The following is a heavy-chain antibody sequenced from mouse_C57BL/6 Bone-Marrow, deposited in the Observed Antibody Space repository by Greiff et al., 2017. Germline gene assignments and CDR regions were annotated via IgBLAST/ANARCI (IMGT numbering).Heavy chain of an antibody. Sequence: QVQLQQSGAELVRPGTSVKVSCKASGYAFTNYLIEWVKQRPGQGLEWIGVINPGSGGTNYNEKFKGKATLTADKSSSTAYMQLSSLTSEDSAVYFCARSYGSSCRFAYWGQGTLVTVSA. V-gene: IGHV1-54*01. CDR3: ARSYGSSCRFAY. J-gene: IGHJ3*01. CDR2: INPGSGGT. CDR1: GYAFTNYL. D-gene: IGHD1-1*01.